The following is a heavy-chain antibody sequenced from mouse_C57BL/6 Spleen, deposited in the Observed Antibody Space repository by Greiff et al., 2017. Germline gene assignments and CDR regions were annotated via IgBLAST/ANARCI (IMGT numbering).Heavy chain of an antibody. J-gene: IGHJ2*01. Sequence: EVQRVESGGGLVQPGGSLSLSCAASGFTFTDYYMSWVRQPPGKALEWLGFIRNKANGYTTEYSASVKGRFTISRDNSQSILYLQMNALRAEDSATYYCARYRYYGSSLDYWGQGTTLTVSS. CDR2: IRNKANGYTT. D-gene: IGHD1-1*01. V-gene: IGHV7-3*01. CDR1: GFTFTDYY. CDR3: ARYRYYGSSLDY.